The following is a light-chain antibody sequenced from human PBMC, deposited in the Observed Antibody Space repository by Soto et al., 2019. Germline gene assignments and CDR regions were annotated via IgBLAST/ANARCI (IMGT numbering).Light chain of an antibody. CDR1: QGTRND. J-gene: IGKJ4*01. CDR2: AAS. V-gene: IGKV1-6*01. Sequence: AIQMTQSPSSLSASVGDRVTITCRASQGTRNDLGWYQQKPGKAPKLLIYAASILQSGVPSRFSGSGSGTDFTLTIGSLQPEDFATYYCLQDYDYPLTFGGGTKVEIK. CDR3: LQDYDYPLT.